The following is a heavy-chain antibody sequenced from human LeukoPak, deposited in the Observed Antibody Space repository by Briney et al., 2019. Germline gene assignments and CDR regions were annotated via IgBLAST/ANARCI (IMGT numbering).Heavy chain of an antibody. D-gene: IGHD3-10*01. CDR1: GFTFSSYA. CDR3: AKGGNYYGSGTYFSPRWFDP. Sequence: GGSLRLSCAASGFTFSSYAMHWVRQAPGKGLEWVAFIRYDGSNKYYADSVKGRFTISRDNSKNTLYLQMNSLRVEDTAVYYCAKGGNYYGSGTYFSPRWFDPWGQGTLVTVSS. V-gene: IGHV3-30*02. J-gene: IGHJ5*02. CDR2: IRYDGSNK.